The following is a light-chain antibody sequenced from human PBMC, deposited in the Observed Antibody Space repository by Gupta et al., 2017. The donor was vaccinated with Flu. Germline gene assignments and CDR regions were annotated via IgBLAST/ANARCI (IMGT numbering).Light chain of an antibody. J-gene: IGLJ3*02. CDR1: SSNIGSNT. Sequence: QSVLTQPPSASGTPGQRVTISCSGSSSNIGSNTVNWYQQLPGTAPKPLSYSNNRRRPSGVPDRFSGSKSGTSASLAISGLQSEDEADYYCAAWDDSLKGWVFGGGTKLTVL. CDR3: AAWDDSLKGWV. V-gene: IGLV1-44*01. CDR2: SNN.